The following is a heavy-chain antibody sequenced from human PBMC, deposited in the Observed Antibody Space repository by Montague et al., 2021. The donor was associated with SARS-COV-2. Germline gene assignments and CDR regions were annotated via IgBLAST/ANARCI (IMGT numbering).Heavy chain of an antibody. D-gene: IGHD7-27*01. Sequence: PALVKPTQTLTLTCTFSGFSLSTSGVGVGWIRQPPGKALEWLALIYWGDYNRYSPSLKSRLTITKDTSKNQVVLTMTNMDPVDTATYYCAHRRPLWGYFDYWGQGTLVTVSS. V-gene: IGHV2-5*02. CDR2: IYWGDYN. CDR3: AHRRPLWGYFDY. J-gene: IGHJ4*02. CDR1: GFSLSTSGVG.